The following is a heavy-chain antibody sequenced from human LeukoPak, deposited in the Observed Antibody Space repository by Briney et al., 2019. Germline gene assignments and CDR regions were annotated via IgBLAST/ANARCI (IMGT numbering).Heavy chain of an antibody. D-gene: IGHD2-21*01. V-gene: IGHV3-74*01. CDR1: GFTFSSFW. Sequence: GGSLRLSCAASGFTFSSFWMHWVRQAPGKGLVWVSRINNDGSSTNYADSVKGRFTISRDNAKNSLYLQMNSLRAEDTAVYYCARGPSYCGNNCYYYFDSWGQGTLVTVSS. CDR2: INNDGSST. J-gene: IGHJ4*02. CDR3: ARGPSYCGNNCYYYFDS.